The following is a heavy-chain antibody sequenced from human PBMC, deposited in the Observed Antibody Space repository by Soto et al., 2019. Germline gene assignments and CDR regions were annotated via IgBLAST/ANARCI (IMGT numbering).Heavy chain of an antibody. CDR1: GFTFSSYA. J-gene: IGHJ4*02. CDR2: ISYDGSNK. D-gene: IGHD3-22*01. Sequence: QVQLVESGGGVVQPGRSLRLSCAASGFTFSSYAMHWVRQAPGKGLEWVAVISYDGSNKYYADSVKGRFTISRDNSKNTLYLQMNSLRAEDTAVYYCARDSGNTMIVVVIDPVTFDYWGQGTLVTVSS. V-gene: IGHV3-30-3*01. CDR3: ARDSGNTMIVVVIDPVTFDY.